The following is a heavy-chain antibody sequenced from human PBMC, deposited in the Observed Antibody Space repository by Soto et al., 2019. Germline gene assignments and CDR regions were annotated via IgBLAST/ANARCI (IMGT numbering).Heavy chain of an antibody. CDR1: GGTFSSYT. J-gene: IGHJ4*02. D-gene: IGHD3-3*01. Sequence: SVKVSCKASGGTFSSYTISWVRQAPGQGLEWMGRIIPIPGIANYAQKFQGRVTITADKSTSTAYMELSSLRSEDTAVYYCARTGGRRITIFGIPPAPYWGQGTLVTVSS. CDR2: IIPIPGIA. V-gene: IGHV1-69*02. CDR3: ARTGGRRITIFGIPPAPY.